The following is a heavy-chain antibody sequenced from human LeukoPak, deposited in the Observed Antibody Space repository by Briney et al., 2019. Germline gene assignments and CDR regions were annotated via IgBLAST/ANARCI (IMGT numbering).Heavy chain of an antibody. CDR2: INSDGSST. Sequence: GGSLRLSCAASGFTFSSYWMHWVRQAPGKGLVWVSRINSDGSSTFYADSVKGRFTISRDNAKNTLYLQMNSLRAEDTAVYYCARGGVVLMWNDAFDIWGQGTMVTVSS. CDR1: GFTFSSYW. J-gene: IGHJ3*02. D-gene: IGHD3-16*01. V-gene: IGHV3-74*01. CDR3: ARGGVVLMWNDAFDI.